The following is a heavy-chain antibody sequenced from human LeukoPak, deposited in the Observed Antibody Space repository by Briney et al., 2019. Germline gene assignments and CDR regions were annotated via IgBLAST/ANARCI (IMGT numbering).Heavy chain of an antibody. J-gene: IGHJ4*02. D-gene: IGHD6-19*01. CDR1: GFTFSTFG. CDR3: VRYLSGWYYFDW. V-gene: IGHV3-23*01. CDR2: IPASGGNT. Sequence: GGSLRLSCAASGFTFSTFGMRWVRQAPGKGLEWVSTIPASGGNTYYADSVRGRFTVSRDNSKNTLYLQINSLTAEDTAIYYCVRYLSGWYYFDWWGQGTLVTVSS.